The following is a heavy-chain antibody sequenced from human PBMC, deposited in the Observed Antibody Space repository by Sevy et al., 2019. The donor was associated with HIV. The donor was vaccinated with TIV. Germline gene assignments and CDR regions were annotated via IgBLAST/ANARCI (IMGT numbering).Heavy chain of an antibody. J-gene: IGHJ3*02. CDR1: GFTFITYA. D-gene: IGHD3-22*01. CDR3: AGGRYDSSGSFDAFDI. V-gene: IGHV3-23*01. CDR2: IYGSGGAT. Sequence: GGSLRLSCKPSGFTFITYAMNWVRQAPGKGLEWVSTIYGSGGATYYADSVKGRFTISRDNSKNTLYLQMNSLSTEDSAVYYCAGGRYDSSGSFDAFDIWGQGTMVTVSS.